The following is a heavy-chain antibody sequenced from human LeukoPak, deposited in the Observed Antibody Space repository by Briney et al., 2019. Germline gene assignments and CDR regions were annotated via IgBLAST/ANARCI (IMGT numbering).Heavy chain of an antibody. CDR2: ISADNDYT. Sequence: ASVKVSCKASGYSFTGHYIHWVRQAPGQGLEWMGWISADNDYTNYAQKLQGRVTMTTDTSTSTAYMELRSLRSDDTAVYYCARAIFALGGGYYYYYMDVWGKGTTVTVS. J-gene: IGHJ6*03. CDR3: ARAIFALGGGYYYYYMDV. CDR1: GYSFTGHY. D-gene: IGHD7-27*01. V-gene: IGHV1-18*04.